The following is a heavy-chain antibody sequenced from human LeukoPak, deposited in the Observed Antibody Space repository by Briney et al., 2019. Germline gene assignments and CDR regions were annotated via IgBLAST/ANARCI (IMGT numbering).Heavy chain of an antibody. D-gene: IGHD6-13*01. CDR2: IYYSGIT. Sequence: SETLSLTCAVSGGSISSSSYYWGWIRQPPGKGLEWIGSIYYSGITYYNPSLKSRVTISVDTSNNQFSLKLTSVTAADTAVYYCASLRNPGYIGSWTPLDYWGQGTLVTVSS. V-gene: IGHV4-39*01. J-gene: IGHJ4*02. CDR1: GGSISSSSYY. CDR3: ASLRNPGYIGSWTPLDY.